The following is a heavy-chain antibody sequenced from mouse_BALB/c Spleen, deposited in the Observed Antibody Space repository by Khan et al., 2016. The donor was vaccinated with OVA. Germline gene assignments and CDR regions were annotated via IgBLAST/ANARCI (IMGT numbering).Heavy chain of an antibody. V-gene: IGHV3-2*02. D-gene: IGHD1-2*01. CDR1: GYSITSGYG. J-gene: IGHJ2*01. CDR2: ISYSGST. Sequence: QLEESGPGLVKPSQSLSLTCTVTGYSITSGYGWNWLRQFPGNKLEWMGYISYSGSTNYNPSLKSGISITRDTSKNQFFLQLNSVTTEDTATYYCARTARIKYWGQGTTLTVSS. CDR3: ARTARIKY.